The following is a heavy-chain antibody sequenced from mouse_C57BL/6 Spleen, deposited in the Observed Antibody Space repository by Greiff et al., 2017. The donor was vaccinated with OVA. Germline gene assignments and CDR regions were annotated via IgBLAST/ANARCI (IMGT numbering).Heavy chain of an antibody. D-gene: IGHD1-2*01. CDR1: GFSLTSYG. CDR3: ARNHYDVFAY. Sequence: VQLQQSGPGLVQPSQCLSITCTVSGFSLTSYGVHWVRQSPGKGLEWLGVIWSGGSTDYNAAFISRLSISKDNSKSQVFFKMNSLQADDTAIYYCARNHYDVFAYWGQGTLVTVSA. J-gene: IGHJ3*01. CDR2: IWSGGST. V-gene: IGHV2-2*01.